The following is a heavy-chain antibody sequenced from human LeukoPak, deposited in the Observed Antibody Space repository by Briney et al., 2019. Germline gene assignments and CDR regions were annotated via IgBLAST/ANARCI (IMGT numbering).Heavy chain of an antibody. V-gene: IGHV4-31*03. CDR1: GGSISSGGYY. CDR3: ARDRDYGDYNWFDP. D-gene: IGHD4-17*01. CDR2: IYYSGST. Sequence: SETLSLTCTVSGGSISSGGYYWSWIPQHPGTGLEWIGYIYYSGSTYYNPSLKSRVTISVDTSKNQFSLKLSSVTAADTAVYYCARDRDYGDYNWFDPWGQGTLVTVSS. J-gene: IGHJ5*02.